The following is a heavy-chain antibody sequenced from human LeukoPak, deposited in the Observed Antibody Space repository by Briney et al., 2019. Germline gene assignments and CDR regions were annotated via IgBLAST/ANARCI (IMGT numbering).Heavy chain of an antibody. Sequence: PLETLSLTCTVSGGSISSGDYYWSWIRQPPGKGLEWIGYIYYSGSTYYNPSLKSRVTISVDTSKNQFSLKLSSVTAADTAVYYCASVLRFLEWLLNRWPNGPTFDIWGQGTMVTVSS. J-gene: IGHJ3*02. CDR1: GGSISSGDYY. V-gene: IGHV4-30-4*08. D-gene: IGHD3-3*01. CDR2: IYYSGST. CDR3: ASVLRFLEWLLNRWPNGPTFDI.